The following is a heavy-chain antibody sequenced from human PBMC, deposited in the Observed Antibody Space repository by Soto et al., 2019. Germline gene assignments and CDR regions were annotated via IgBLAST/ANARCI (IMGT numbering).Heavy chain of an antibody. D-gene: IGHD2-2*01. J-gene: IGHJ5*02. Sequence: SETLSLTCTVSGDSIISGAYYWSWIRQRPGKGLEWIGYIYYSGDTSYNPSLKSRVTISVHRSENQFSLKLTSVTAADTAVYYCASEVLSAPGQTYNCFDPWGQGTLVTVSS. CDR3: ASEVLSAPGQTYNCFDP. V-gene: IGHV4-31*03. CDR2: IYYSGDT. CDR1: GDSIISGAYY.